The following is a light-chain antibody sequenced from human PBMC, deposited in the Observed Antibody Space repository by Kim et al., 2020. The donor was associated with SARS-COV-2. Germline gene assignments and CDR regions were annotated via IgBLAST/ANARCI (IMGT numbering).Light chain of an antibody. CDR1: SNTIGNQG. CDR3: SAWDSSFSAWV. V-gene: IGLV10-54*01. J-gene: IGLJ3*02. Sequence: QNATLTCTRNSNTIGNQGAAWRQQSQGHPPKVQSDRNNKLPSGISERFSASRSGNTASLPITGLQPEDGADYYFSAWDSSFSAWVFGGGTQLTVL. CDR2: RNN.